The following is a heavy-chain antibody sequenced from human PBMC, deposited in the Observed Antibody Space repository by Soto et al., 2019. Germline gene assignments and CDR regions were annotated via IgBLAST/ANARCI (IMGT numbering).Heavy chain of an antibody. CDR2: IYHTGSA. V-gene: IGHV4-30-2*01. CDR1: GGSISSGGYS. CDR3: AKSWGSAVYFLDY. J-gene: IGHJ4*02. D-gene: IGHD3-16*01. Sequence: LSLTCAVSGGSISSGGYSWSWIRQPPGKGLEYIGYIYHTGSAYYDPSLKSRVTMSVDRSNNQFALKLSSVTADDTAVYYCAKSWGSAVYFLDYWGQGTLVTVSS.